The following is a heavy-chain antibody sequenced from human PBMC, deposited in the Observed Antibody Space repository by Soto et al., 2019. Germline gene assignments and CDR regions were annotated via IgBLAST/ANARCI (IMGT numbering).Heavy chain of an antibody. CDR1: GYTFTSYY. D-gene: IGHD2-21*01. CDR3: ARSIPRGSGGDVFAY. J-gene: IGHJ4*02. V-gene: IGHV1-46*01. Sequence: VASVKVSCKASGYTFTSYYMHWVRQAPGQGLEWMGIINPSGGSTSYAQKFQGRVTMTRDTSTSTVYMELSSLRSEDTAVYYCARSIPRGSGGDVFAYWGQGTLVIVSS. CDR2: INPSGGST.